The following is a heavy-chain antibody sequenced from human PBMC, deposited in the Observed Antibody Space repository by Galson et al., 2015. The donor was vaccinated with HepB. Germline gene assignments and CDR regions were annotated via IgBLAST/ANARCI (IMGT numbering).Heavy chain of an antibody. CDR3: VRDRGNYYDY. V-gene: IGHV3-48*03. D-gene: IGHD3-10*01. CDR2: IESNSVTI. J-gene: IGHJ4*02. Sequence: SLRLSCAASGFTFSSYGINWVRQAPGKGLEWVSYIESNSVTIYYAHSVKGRFTISRDNAKDSLFLQMTSLRVEDTAVYYCVRDRGNYYDYWGQGTLVTVSS. CDR1: GFTFSSYG.